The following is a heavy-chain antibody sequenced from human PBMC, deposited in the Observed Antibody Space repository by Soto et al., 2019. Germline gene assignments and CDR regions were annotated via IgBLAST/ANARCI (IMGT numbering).Heavy chain of an antibody. Sequence: RSLYCQGCGYRLSLWSMAWERPMTGRGLEWMGIIYPGDSETRYSPSLQGQVTISAAKSISTAYLQWSSLKASDTAMYYCARLAVSVNYYYGMDVWGQVTRVTVS. J-gene: IGHJ6*02. CDR2: IYPGDSET. D-gene: IGHD3-10*01. V-gene: IGHV5-51*01. CDR1: GYRLSLWS. CDR3: ARLAVSVNYYYGMDV.